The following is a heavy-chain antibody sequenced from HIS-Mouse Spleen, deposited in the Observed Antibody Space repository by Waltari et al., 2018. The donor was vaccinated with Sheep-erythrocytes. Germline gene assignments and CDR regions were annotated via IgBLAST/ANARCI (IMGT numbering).Heavy chain of an antibody. J-gene: IGHJ3*02. CDR1: GFTFSSYS. V-gene: IGHV3-21*01. D-gene: IGHD6-6*01. CDR2: ISSSSSYI. Sequence: EVQLVESGGVLVKPGGSLRLSCAASGFTFSSYSMNWVRQAPGKGLGWVSSISSSSSYIYYADSVKGRFTISRDNAKNSLYLQMNSLRAEDTAVYYCARDSTSDAFDIWGQGTMVTVSS. CDR3: ARDSTSDAFDI.